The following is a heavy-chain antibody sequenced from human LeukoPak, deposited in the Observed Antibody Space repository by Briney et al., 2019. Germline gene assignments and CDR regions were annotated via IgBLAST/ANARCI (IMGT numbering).Heavy chain of an antibody. CDR1: GFTFRNYW. D-gene: IGHD4-17*01. V-gene: IGHV3-74*01. CDR3: TRGDYGAYSYDAFDI. CDR2: INSDGSST. J-gene: IGHJ3*02. Sequence: GGSLRLSCAASGFTFRNYWMHWVRQAPGKGLVWVSRINSDGSSTSYADSVKGRFTISRDNAKNTLYLQMNSLRAEDTAMYYCTRGDYGAYSYDAFDIWGQGTMVTVSS.